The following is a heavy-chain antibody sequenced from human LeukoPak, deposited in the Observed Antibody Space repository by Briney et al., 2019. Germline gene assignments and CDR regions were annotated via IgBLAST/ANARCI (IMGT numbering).Heavy chain of an antibody. CDR2: ISGSGGST. J-gene: IGHJ4*02. Sequence: GGSLRLSCAASGFTFDDYAMHWVRQAPGKGLEWVSGISGSGGSTYYADSVKGRFTISRDNSKNTLYLQMNSLRAEDTAVYYCAAAIGYSSGWYYFDYWGQGTLVTVSS. CDR3: AAAIGYSSGWYYFDY. V-gene: IGHV3-23*01. D-gene: IGHD6-19*01. CDR1: GFTFDDYA.